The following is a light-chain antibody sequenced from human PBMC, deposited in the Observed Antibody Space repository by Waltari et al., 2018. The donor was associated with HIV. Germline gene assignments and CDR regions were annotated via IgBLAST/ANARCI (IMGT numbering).Light chain of an antibody. J-gene: IGLJ3*02. V-gene: IGLV2-14*03. Sequence: SAVTQPASVSGLPGQSITISCTGGDSDFGLYNFVSWYQQHPGRVPRLILYDVDIRAPGISDRVSGSRSGPTASLNISRLRAEDEADYYCASFTGDDTLLFGGGTKVTVL. CDR2: DVD. CDR3: ASFTGDDTLL. CDR1: DSDFGLYNF.